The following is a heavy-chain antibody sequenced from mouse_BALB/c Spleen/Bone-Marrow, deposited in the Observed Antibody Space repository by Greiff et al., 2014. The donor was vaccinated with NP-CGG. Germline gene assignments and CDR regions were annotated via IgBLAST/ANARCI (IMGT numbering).Heavy chain of an antibody. CDR3: TRRERDDYYGVDY. CDR2: IYPSDSYS. Sequence: VQLQQSGAELVRPGASVKVSCKASGYTFTNYWINWVRQRPGQGLEWIGNIYPSDSYSNYNQKFKDKATLTVDKSSSTAYMQLSSPTSEDSAVYYCTRRERDDYYGVDYWGQGTPVTVSA. J-gene: IGHJ4*01. V-gene: IGHV1-69*02. CDR1: GYTFTNYW.